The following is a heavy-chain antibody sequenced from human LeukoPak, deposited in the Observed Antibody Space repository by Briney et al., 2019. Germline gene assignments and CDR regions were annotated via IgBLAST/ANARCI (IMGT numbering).Heavy chain of an antibody. CDR3: ARDGDYNWFDP. D-gene: IGHD7-27*01. J-gene: IGHJ5*02. CDR2: IYTSGST. Sequence: SQTLSLTCTVSGGSISSGSYYWSWIRQPAGKGLEWIGRIYTSGSTNYNPSLKSRVTISVDTSKNQFSLKLSSVTAADTAVYYCARDGDYNWFDPWGRGTLVTVPS. V-gene: IGHV4-61*02. CDR1: GGSISSGSYY.